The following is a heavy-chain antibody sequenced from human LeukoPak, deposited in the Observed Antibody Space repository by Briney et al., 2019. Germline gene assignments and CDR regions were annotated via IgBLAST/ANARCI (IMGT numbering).Heavy chain of an antibody. Sequence: SETLSLTCDVYGGSFSGYYWSWIRQPPGKGLEWIGVINHRGSTNYNPSLKSRVTISVDTSKNQFSLRLNSVTAADTAVYYCARGNLWDYRRYYYYMDVWGKGTTVTVSS. CDR2: INHRGST. CDR1: GGSFSGYY. D-gene: IGHD4-11*01. J-gene: IGHJ6*03. V-gene: IGHV4-34*01. CDR3: ARGNLWDYRRYYYYMDV.